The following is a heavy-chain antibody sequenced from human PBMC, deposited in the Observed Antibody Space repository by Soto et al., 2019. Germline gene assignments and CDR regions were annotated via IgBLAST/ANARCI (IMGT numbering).Heavy chain of an antibody. V-gene: IGHV4-31*03. J-gene: IGHJ3*01. CDR3: ARAVSNAFDV. Sequence: QVQLQESGPGLVKPSQTLSLSCTVSGASISSGGYYWTWIRQHPGKGLEWIGNIDYSGSTYYNPSLKSRVIITAATSKNQFSLELISVTAADTAVYYCARAVSNAFDVWGQGTVVTVSS. CDR2: IDYSGST. D-gene: IGHD4-4*01. CDR1: GASISSGGYY.